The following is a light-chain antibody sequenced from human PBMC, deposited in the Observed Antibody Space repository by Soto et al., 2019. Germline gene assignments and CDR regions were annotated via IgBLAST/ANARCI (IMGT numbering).Light chain of an antibody. CDR1: QSVGSNY. CDR3: QQYGSSIQT. V-gene: IGKV3-20*01. Sequence: EIVVTQFPGTLSLSPGERATLSCRASQSVGSNYLAWYQQRPGQPPNLLIFGASHRAPDIPDRFSGSGSGTDFTLTISRLEPEDFAVYYCQQYGSSIQTFGQGTKVDIK. CDR2: GAS. J-gene: IGKJ1*01.